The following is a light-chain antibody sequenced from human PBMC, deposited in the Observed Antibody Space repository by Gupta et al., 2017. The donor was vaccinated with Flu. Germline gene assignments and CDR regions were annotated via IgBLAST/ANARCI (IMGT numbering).Light chain of an antibody. Sequence: ERATLSCRASQSVTSNYLAWYQQKPGQTPRLLIYGASTRATGIPDRFSGSGSGTDFTLTISRLEPEDFAVYYCHQYGSSPYTFGQGTKLEIK. CDR3: HQYGSSPYT. CDR1: QSVTSNY. V-gene: IGKV3-20*01. CDR2: GAS. J-gene: IGKJ2*01.